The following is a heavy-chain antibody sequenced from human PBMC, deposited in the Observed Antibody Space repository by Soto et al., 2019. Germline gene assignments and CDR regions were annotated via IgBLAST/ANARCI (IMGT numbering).Heavy chain of an antibody. J-gene: IGHJ3*01. Sequence: PGGSLRLSCAASGFTFSSYAMSWVRQAPGKGLEWVSAISGSGGSTYYADSVKGRFTISRDNSKNTLYLQMNSLRAEDTAVYYCAKGDIVLMVYAIYQHWGQGTMVTVSS. D-gene: IGHD2-8*01. CDR2: ISGSGGST. CDR1: GFTFSSYA. CDR3: AKGDIVLMVYAIYQH. V-gene: IGHV3-23*01.